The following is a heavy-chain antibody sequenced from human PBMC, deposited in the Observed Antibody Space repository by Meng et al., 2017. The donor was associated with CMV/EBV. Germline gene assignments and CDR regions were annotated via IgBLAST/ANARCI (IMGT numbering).Heavy chain of an antibody. V-gene: IGHV4-34*01. CDR3: ARRGSGSYWGYNWFDP. CDR2: INHSGST. Sequence: GSLRLSCAVYGGSFSGYYWSWIRQPPGKRLEWIGEINHSGSTNYNPSLKSRVTISVDTSKNQFSLKLSSVTAADTAVYYCARRGSGSYWGYNWFDPWGQGTLVTVSS. CDR1: GGSFSGYY. J-gene: IGHJ5*02. D-gene: IGHD3-10*01.